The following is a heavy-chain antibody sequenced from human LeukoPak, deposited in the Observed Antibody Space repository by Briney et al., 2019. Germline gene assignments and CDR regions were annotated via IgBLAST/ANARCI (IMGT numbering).Heavy chain of an antibody. J-gene: IGHJ4*02. V-gene: IGHV4-59*01. CDR1: GGSISTYY. Sequence: PSGTLSLTCTVSGGSISTYYWSWIRQPPGKGLEWIGYIYHSGNTVYNPSLKSRVTMSVDTSKNQFSLRLSSVTTADTAVYYCARVGSYNFDYWGQGTLVTVSS. CDR3: ARVGSYNFDY. CDR2: IYHSGNT. D-gene: IGHD3-10*01.